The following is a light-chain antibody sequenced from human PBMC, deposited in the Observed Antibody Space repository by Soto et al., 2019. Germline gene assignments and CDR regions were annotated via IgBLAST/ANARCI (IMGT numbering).Light chain of an antibody. Sequence: EIVLTQSPGTLSLSPGERGSLSFRASQSIGDNDLAWYQQKPGQAPRLLIYGASTRATGIPDRFSGSGSGTDFTLTISRLEPEDFAVYYCQQYGSSPHFGGGTKVDI. CDR2: GAS. CDR1: QSIGDND. CDR3: QQYGSSPH. J-gene: IGKJ4*01. V-gene: IGKV3-20*01.